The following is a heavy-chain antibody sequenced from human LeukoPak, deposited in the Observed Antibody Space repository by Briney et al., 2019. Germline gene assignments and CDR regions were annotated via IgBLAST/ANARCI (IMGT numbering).Heavy chain of an antibody. CDR2: IYYTGSA. V-gene: IGHV4-61*05. CDR3: ARLTFPQGGY. J-gene: IGHJ4*02. D-gene: IGHD2/OR15-2a*01. CDR1: GGSISVSGGSISSDY. Sequence: SETLSLTCTVSGGSISVSGGSISSDYWSWIRQPPGKGLELIGYIYYTGSANYNPSLESRVTISVDTSKNQFSLKLSPVTAADTAVYYCARLTFPQGGYWGQGTLVTVSS.